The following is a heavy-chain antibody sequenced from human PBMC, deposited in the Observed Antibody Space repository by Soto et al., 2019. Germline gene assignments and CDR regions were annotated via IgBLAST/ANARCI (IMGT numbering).Heavy chain of an antibody. D-gene: IGHD6-25*01. V-gene: IGHV4-4*02. Sequence: QVQLQESGPGLVKPSGTLSLTCAVSGDCITSDNWWSWIRQPPGTGLQWIGEIYHSGSSKYNPSLKSRVSISVNNSKNPLSLKVSSVTAADTAVYYCARGETPPQRDHWGQGTLVTVSS. CDR2: IYHSGSS. J-gene: IGHJ4*02. CDR1: GDCITSDNW. CDR3: ARGETPPQRDH.